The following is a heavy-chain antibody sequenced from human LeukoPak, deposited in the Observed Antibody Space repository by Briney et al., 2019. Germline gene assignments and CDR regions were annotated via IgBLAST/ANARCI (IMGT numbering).Heavy chain of an antibody. CDR3: ASRSWGY. CDR1: GFTFSSYG. CDR2: IRYDGSKK. Sequence: PGGSLRLSCAASGFTFSSYGMHWVRQAPGKGLEWVAFIRYDGSKKYYADSVKGRFTISRDNSKNTLYLQMNSLRAEDTAVYYCASRSWGYWGQGTLVTVSS. D-gene: IGHD1-26*01. V-gene: IGHV3-30*02. J-gene: IGHJ4*02.